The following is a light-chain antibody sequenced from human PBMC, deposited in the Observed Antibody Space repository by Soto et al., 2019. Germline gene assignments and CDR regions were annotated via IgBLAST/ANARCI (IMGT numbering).Light chain of an antibody. CDR2: AAS. CDR1: QSVSSY. CDR3: QQSYSTPRT. Sequence: DLNMSPAAASLASSVGGRVSITCRARQSVSSYSNWYQQKPGKAHKLLIYAASSLQSGPPSRCSGSGSGTDFTLTISSLQPEDLATYYCQQSYSTPRTFGQGTKVDIK. J-gene: IGKJ1*01. V-gene: IGKV1-39*01.